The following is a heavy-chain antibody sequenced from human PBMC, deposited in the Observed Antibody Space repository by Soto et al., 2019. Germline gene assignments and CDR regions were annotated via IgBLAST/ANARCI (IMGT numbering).Heavy chain of an antibody. CDR1: GFTFSSYA. J-gene: IGHJ4*02. CDR3: ASRGSGSYYDY. CDR2: ISGSGGRT. D-gene: IGHD1-26*01. Sequence: EVQLLESGGGLVQPGGSLRLSCAASGFTFSSYAMRWVRQAPVKGLEWVSAISGSGGRTYYADSVKGPFTISRDNCNNTLYLQMNCLRAEDTAVYYCASRGSGSYYDYWGQGTLVTVSS. V-gene: IGHV3-23*01.